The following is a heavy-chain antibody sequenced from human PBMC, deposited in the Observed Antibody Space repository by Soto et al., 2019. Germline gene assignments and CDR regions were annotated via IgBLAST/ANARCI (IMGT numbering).Heavy chain of an antibody. CDR1: GGSISSSSYY. D-gene: IGHD6-6*01. V-gene: IGHV4-39*01. J-gene: IGHJ4*02. CDR2: IYYSGST. Sequence: SETLSLTCTVSGGSISSSSYYWGWIRQPPGKGLEWIGSIYYSGSTYYNPSLKSRVTISVDTSKNQFSLKLGSVTAADTAVYYCARQAFKQLGVDYWGQGTLVTVSS. CDR3: ARQAFKQLGVDY.